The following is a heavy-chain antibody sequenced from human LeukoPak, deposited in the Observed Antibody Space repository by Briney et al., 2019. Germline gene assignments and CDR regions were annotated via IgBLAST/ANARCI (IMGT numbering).Heavy chain of an antibody. Sequence: GGSLRLSCAASGFIFSTYGMHWVRQAPGKGLEWVAFIPYDGSNKYYADSVKGRFTISRDNSKNTLYLQMNSLRAEDTAVYYCAKDETHNPYYYDSSGSWDFDYWGQGTLVTVSS. CDR1: GFIFSTYG. CDR2: IPYDGSNK. J-gene: IGHJ4*02. CDR3: AKDETHNPYYYDSSGSWDFDY. D-gene: IGHD3-22*01. V-gene: IGHV3-30*02.